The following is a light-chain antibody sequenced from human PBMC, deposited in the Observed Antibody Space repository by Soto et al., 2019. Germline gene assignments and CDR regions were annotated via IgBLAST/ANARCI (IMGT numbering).Light chain of an antibody. CDR1: QSVTSD. J-gene: IGKJ1*01. Sequence: TQSPATLSVSPGESSTPSCRASQSVTSDLAWYQQKPGQAPRLLIYGASNRATGIPDRFSGSGSGTDFTLTISRLEPEDFAVYYCQQYGSSGTFGQGTNVDIK. CDR2: GAS. V-gene: IGKV3-20*01. CDR3: QQYGSSGT.